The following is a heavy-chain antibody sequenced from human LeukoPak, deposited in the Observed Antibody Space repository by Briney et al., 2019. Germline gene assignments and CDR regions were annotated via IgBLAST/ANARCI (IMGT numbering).Heavy chain of an antibody. J-gene: IGHJ3*02. CDR3: ARLTRLERYAFDI. CDR1: GGSISSYY. Sequence: SETLSLTCTVSGGSISSYYWSWIRQPPGKGLEWIGYIYYSGSTNYNPSLKSRVTISVDTSKNQFSLKLSSATAADTAVYYCARLTRLERYAFDIWGQGTMVTVSS. V-gene: IGHV4-59*01. CDR2: IYYSGST. D-gene: IGHD1-1*01.